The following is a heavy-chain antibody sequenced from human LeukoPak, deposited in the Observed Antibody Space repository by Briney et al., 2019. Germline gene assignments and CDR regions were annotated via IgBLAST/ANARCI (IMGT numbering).Heavy chain of an antibody. Sequence: GGSLRLSCAASGFTFSTYAMHWVRQAPGKGLEWLAVISYDGSNEYYADSVKGRFTISRDNSKHTLYLQMNSLRAEDTAVYYCARANDYSNYGQLDYWGQGTLVTVSS. CDR1: GFTFSTYA. D-gene: IGHD4-11*01. J-gene: IGHJ4*02. V-gene: IGHV3-30*01. CDR3: ARANDYSNYGQLDY. CDR2: ISYDGSNE.